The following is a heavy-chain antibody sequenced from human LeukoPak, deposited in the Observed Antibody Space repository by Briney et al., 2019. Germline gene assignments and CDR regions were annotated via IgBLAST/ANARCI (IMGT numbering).Heavy chain of an antibody. CDR2: IYPADSHI. CDR1: GYRFTNYW. CDR3: ARPHYGASDY. V-gene: IGHV5-51*01. D-gene: IGHD4-17*01. Sequence: GESLKISCKGSGYRFTNYWLGWVRQMPGKGLEWMGLIYPADSHIRYSPSLQGQVTISADKSISTAYLQWSSLKASDTAMYYCARPHYGASDYWGQGTLVTVSS. J-gene: IGHJ4*02.